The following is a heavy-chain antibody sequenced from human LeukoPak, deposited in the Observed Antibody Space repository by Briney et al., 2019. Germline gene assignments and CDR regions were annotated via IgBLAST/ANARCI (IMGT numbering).Heavy chain of an antibody. V-gene: IGHV3-23*01. CDR2: ISGSGGST. J-gene: IGHJ6*03. Sequence: GGSLRLSCAASGFTFSSYAMSWVRQAPGKGLEWVSAISGSGGSTYYADSVKGRCTISRDNAKNTLYLQMNSLRAEDTAVYYCAKGNDFWSGYHYYYYMDGWGKGTTVTVSS. D-gene: IGHD3-3*01. CDR1: GFTFSSYA. CDR3: AKGNDFWSGYHYYYYMDG.